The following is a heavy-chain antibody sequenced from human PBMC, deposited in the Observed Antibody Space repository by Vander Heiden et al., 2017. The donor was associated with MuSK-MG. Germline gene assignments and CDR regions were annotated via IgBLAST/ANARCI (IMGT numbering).Heavy chain of an antibody. CDR3: ARFLRRVGGRFDP. Sequence: QLQLQESGPGLVKPSETLSLTCTVSGGSIRSSDYYWGWIRQPPGKGLEWIGSIYYSGSTYYNPSLKSRVTISVDTSKNQFSLKLSSVTAADTTVYYCARFLRRVGGRFDPWGQGILVTVSS. CDR2: IYYSGST. V-gene: IGHV4-39*01. J-gene: IGHJ5*02. D-gene: IGHD1-26*01. CDR1: GGSIRSSDYY.